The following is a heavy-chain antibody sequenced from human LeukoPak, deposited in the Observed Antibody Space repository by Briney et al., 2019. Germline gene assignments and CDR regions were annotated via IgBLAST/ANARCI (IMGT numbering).Heavy chain of an antibody. V-gene: IGHV3-23*01. D-gene: IGHD2-21*02. CDR2: ISGRGGST. CDR1: GFSFSSYA. J-gene: IGHJ4*02. Sequence: GGSLRLSCAASGFSFSSYAMSWVRQAPGKGLEWVSAISGRGGSTYDADSVKGRFTISRDNSKNTLYLQMNSLRADDTAVYYCAKSHHVTAIDYWGQGTLVTVSS. CDR3: AKSHHVTAIDY.